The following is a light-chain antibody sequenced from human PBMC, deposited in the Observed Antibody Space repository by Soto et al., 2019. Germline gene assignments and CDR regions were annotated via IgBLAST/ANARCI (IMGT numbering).Light chain of an antibody. CDR3: QQSYSTLSIT. CDR1: ESINRH. V-gene: IGKV1-39*01. CDR2: DAS. Sequence: DIQMTQSPSSLSASVGDRVTITCRASESINRHLNWYQQKPGKAPKLLIYDASSLQNGVPSRYSGSGSGTDFTLTISNLQPEDFATYYCQQSYSTLSITFGQGTRLEIK. J-gene: IGKJ5*01.